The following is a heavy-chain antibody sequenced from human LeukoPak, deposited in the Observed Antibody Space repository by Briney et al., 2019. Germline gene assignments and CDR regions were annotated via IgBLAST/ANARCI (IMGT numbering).Heavy chain of an antibody. CDR1: GFTFSSYG. Sequence: SGGSLRLSCTASGFTFSSYGMHWVCQAPGKGLEWVAVIWFDGSNKYYADSVKGRLTISRDNSKSTLYLQMNSLRAEDTAVYYCAKAVAATGHYYFGMDVWGQGTTVTVSS. V-gene: IGHV3-33*06. CDR2: IWFDGSNK. CDR3: AKAVAATGHYYFGMDV. D-gene: IGHD6-19*01. J-gene: IGHJ6*02.